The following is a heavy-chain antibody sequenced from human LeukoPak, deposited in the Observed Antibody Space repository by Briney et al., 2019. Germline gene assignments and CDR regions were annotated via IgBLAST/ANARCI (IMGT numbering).Heavy chain of an antibody. V-gene: IGHV4-31*03. CDR1: GGSISSGGYY. CDR3: ARVNIVVVPAAGSDWYYFDY. J-gene: IGHJ4*02. CDR2: IYYSGST. D-gene: IGHD2-2*01. Sequence: KPSETLSLTCTVSGGSISSGGYYWSWIRQHPGKGLEWIGYIYYSGSTYYNPSLKSRVTISVDTSKNQFSLKLSSVTAADTAVYYCARVNIVVVPAAGSDWYYFDYWGQGTLVTVSS.